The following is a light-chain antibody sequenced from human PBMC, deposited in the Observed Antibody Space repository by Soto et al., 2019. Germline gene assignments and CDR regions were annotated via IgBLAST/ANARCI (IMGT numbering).Light chain of an antibody. CDR2: MAS. J-gene: IGKJ1*01. V-gene: IGKV1-5*03. Sequence: DIQMTQSPSTLSASVGDRVTITCRASESSSTRLAWFQQRPGKAPNLLIYMASSLESGVPARFSGSGSGTEFTLTISSLQPDDFATYYCQQYGSYPWTFGQGTKVDIK. CDR1: ESSSTR. CDR3: QQYGSYPWT.